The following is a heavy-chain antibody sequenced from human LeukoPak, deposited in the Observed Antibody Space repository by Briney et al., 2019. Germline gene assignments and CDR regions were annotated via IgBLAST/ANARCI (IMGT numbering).Heavy chain of an antibody. CDR2: ISWNSGSI. CDR3: AKDKKPSYGSGSYYSTAFDY. Sequence: PGGSLRLSCAASGFTFDDYAMHWVRQAPGKGLEWVSGISWNSGSIGYADSVKGRFTISRDNAKNSLYLQMNSLRAEDTALYYCAKDKKPSYGSGSYYSTAFDYWGQGTLVTVSS. J-gene: IGHJ4*02. V-gene: IGHV3-9*01. CDR1: GFTFDDYA. D-gene: IGHD3-10*01.